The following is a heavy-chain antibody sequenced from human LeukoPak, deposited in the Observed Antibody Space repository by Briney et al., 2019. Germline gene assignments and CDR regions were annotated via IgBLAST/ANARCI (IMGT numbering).Heavy chain of an antibody. CDR1: GYTFTSYG. D-gene: IGHD2-15*01. J-gene: IGHJ4*02. Sequence: ASVKVSCKASGYTFTSYGISWVRQAPGQGLEWMGWISAYNGNTNYAQKLQGRVTMTTDTSTSTAYMELRSLRSDDTAAYYCAREILGYCSGGSCGGDYFDYWGQGTLVTVSS. CDR3: AREILGYCSGGSCGGDYFDY. CDR2: ISAYNGNT. V-gene: IGHV1-18*01.